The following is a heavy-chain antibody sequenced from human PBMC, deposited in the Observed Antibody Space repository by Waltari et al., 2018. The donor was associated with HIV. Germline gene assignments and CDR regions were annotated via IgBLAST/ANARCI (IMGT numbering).Heavy chain of an antibody. CDR3: ARYKSSSTNYYYYYGMDV. J-gene: IGHJ6*02. CDR2: IKQDGSEK. Sequence: EVQLVESGGGLVQPGGSLRLSCAASGFTFSSYWMNWVRQAPGKGLEWVADIKQDGSEKNYVDSVKGRFTISRDNAKNALYLQMNSLRAEDTALYYCARYKSSSTNYYYYYGMDVWGQGTTVTVSS. V-gene: IGHV3-7*01. D-gene: IGHD2-2*01. CDR1: GFTFSSYW.